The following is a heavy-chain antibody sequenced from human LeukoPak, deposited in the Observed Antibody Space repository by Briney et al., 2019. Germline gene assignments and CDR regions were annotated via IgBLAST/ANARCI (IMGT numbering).Heavy chain of an antibody. CDR3: ARQDERVVVVPAAKQPWFDP. CDR1: GGSISRSSYY. J-gene: IGHJ5*02. V-gene: IGHV4-39*01. D-gene: IGHD2-2*01. Sequence: SETLSLTCTVSGGSISRSSYYWGWIRQPPGTGLEWIGSSYYSGSSYYNPSLKSRVTISVDTSKNQFSLRLSSVTAADTAVYYCARQDERVVVVPAAKQPWFDPWGQGTLVTVSS. CDR2: SYYSGSS.